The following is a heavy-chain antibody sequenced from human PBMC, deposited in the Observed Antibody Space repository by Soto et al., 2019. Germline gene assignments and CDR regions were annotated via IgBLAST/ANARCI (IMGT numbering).Heavy chain of an antibody. D-gene: IGHD3-3*01. CDR1: GFSLTTSGVG. J-gene: IGHJ4*02. Sequence: QITLNESGPTVVRPTETLTLTCRFSGFSLTTSGVGVGWIRQSPGKAPEWLALVYWDDGKRYSASLKSRLTTNKETSKTQVVLTVSHLDPPDTATYYCAHRVLRTVFGLVTMTAIYFAFWGQGTPVAVSS. CDR2: VYWDDGK. V-gene: IGHV2-5*02. CDR3: AHRVLRTVFGLVTMTAIYFAF.